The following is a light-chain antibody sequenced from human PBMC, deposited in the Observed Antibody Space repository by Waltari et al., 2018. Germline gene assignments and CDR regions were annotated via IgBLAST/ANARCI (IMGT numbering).Light chain of an antibody. CDR2: EDN. V-gene: IGLV6-57*01. CDR1: SGSIASNY. CDR3: QSYDNRNHWV. J-gene: IGLJ3*02. Sequence: NFMLTQPHSVSESPGKTVTISCTRSSGSIASNYVQWYQQRPGSSPTAVIYEDNQRPSGVPARFSGSIDSSSNSASLTISGLKTEDEADYYCQSYDNRNHWVFGGGTKLTVL.